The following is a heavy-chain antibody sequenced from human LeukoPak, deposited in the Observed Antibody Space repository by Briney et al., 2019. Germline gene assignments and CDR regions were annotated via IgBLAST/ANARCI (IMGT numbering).Heavy chain of an antibody. V-gene: IGHV4-59*01. CDR1: GGSISSYY. CDR2: IYYSGST. J-gene: IGHJ4*02. CDR3: ARNQAEYDYVWGSYRAAGHFDY. Sequence: PSETLSLTCTVSGGSISSYYWSWIRQPPGKGLEWIGYIYYSGSTNYNPSLKSRVTISVDTSKNQFSLKLSSVTAADTAVYYCARNQAEYDYVWGSYRAAGHFDYWGQGTLVTVSS. D-gene: IGHD3-16*02.